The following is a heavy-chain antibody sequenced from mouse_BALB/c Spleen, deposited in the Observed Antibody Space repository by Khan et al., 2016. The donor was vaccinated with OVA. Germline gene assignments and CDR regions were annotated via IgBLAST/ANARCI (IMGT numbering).Heavy chain of an antibody. CDR1: GYTFTDFL. CDR2: VYPGSGYT. V-gene: IGHV1-77*01. J-gene: IGHJ3*01. D-gene: IGHD3-2*02. Sequence: QVQLKQSGPELVKPGASVKMSCKASGYTFTDFLISWLKQRPGQGLEWIGEVYPGSGYTYYNEKFKGKATLTSDKSYNTAYMHLSSLTSEDSAVYFCARAGYGGFAYWGQGTLVTVSA. CDR3: ARAGYGGFAY.